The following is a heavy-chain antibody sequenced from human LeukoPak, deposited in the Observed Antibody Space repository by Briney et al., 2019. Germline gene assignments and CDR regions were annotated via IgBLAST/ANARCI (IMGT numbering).Heavy chain of an antibody. D-gene: IGHD3-22*01. CDR1: GGTFSSYA. CDR3: ARGYDTTGYFSY. V-gene: IGHV1-69*01. J-gene: IGHJ4*02. CDR2: IIPIFGTA. Sequence: ASVKVSCKASGGTFSSYAISWVRQAPGQGLEWMGGIIPIFGTANYAQKFQGRVTITADESTSTAYMELSSLRSEDTAVYYCARGYDTTGYFSYWGQGTLVTVSS.